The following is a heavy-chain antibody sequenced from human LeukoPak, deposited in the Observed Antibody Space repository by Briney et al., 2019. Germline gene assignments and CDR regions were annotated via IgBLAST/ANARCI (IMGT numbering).Heavy chain of an antibody. CDR2: ISYSGRT. CDR1: GGSINRGGHY. V-gene: IGHV4-31*03. Sequence: SETLSLTCTVSGGSINRGGHYWSWIRQQPGKGLEWIGYISYSGRTDYKPSLESRVTISVDTSKNQFSLKLTSVTAADTAIYYCAREAYGNEPYFDYWGQGTLVTVSS. CDR3: AREAYGNEPYFDY. D-gene: IGHD3-10*01. J-gene: IGHJ4*02.